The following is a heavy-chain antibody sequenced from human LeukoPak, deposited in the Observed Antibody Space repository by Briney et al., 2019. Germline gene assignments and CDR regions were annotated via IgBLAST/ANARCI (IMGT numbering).Heavy chain of an antibody. CDR3: ARVAKKDYYYYYAMDV. CDR1: GGSISSGDYY. V-gene: IGHV4-61*08. Sequence: SETLSLTCTVSGGSISSGDYYWSWIRQPPGKGLEWIGYMYYSGSTNYNPSLKSRVTISVDTSKNQFSLKLSSVTAADTAVYYCARVAKKDYYYYYAMDVWGQGTTVTVSS. J-gene: IGHJ6*02. CDR2: MYYSGST.